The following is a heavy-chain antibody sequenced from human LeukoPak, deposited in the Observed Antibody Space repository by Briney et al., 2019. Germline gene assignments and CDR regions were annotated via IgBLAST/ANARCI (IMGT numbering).Heavy chain of an antibody. Sequence: GGSLRLSCAASGFTFGSYSMTWVRQAPGKGLEWVSLIDSNSNFMNYADSVKGRFAISRDNAKKSLYLEMNGLRAEDTAVYYCAKDSHSWSRDYWGQGTLVTVSS. CDR3: AKDSHSWSRDY. CDR2: IDSNSNFM. J-gene: IGHJ4*02. CDR1: GFTFGSYS. V-gene: IGHV3-21*01. D-gene: IGHD6-13*01.